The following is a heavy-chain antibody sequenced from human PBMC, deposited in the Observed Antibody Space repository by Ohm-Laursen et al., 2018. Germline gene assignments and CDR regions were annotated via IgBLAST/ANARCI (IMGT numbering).Heavy chain of an antibody. CDR2: ISSSSGSL. Sequence: LSLTCAASGFSFSSYSMSWVRQAPGKGLEWVSSISSSSGSLSYADSMKGRFTFSRDNAKNSLHLQMNSLTAEDTAVYYCAREGPRAIRYYGSGSSDYYYYGLDVWGQGTTVTVSS. D-gene: IGHD3-10*01. CDR1: GFSFSSYS. V-gene: IGHV3-21*01. CDR3: AREGPRAIRYYGSGSSDYYYYGLDV. J-gene: IGHJ6*02.